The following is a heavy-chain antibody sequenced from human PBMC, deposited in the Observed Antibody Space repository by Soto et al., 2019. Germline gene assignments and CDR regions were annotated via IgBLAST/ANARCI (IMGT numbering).Heavy chain of an antibody. Sequence: EVQLVESGGGLIQPGGSLRLSCAASGFTVSNHYMTWVRQAPGKGLQWVSLIYSSGSTYYGDSVKGRFTISRDNSRNILSLQRSSLRAEDTAVYYCARGRCGGGNCYAIDDALDIWGQGTMVTVSS. CDR3: ARGRCGGGNCYAIDDALDI. D-gene: IGHD2-15*01. V-gene: IGHV3-53*01. CDR2: IYSSGST. CDR1: GFTVSNHY. J-gene: IGHJ3*02.